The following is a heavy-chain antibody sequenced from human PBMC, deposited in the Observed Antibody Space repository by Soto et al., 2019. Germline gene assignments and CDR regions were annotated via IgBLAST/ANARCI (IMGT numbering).Heavy chain of an antibody. CDR2: ISGRGGST. V-gene: IGHV3-23*01. Sequence: GGSLRLSCAASGFTFSSYAMSWVRQAPGKGLEWVSAISGRGGSTYYADSVKGRFTISRDNSKDTLYLQMNSLRAEDTAVYYCAKGLWFGELPYYYGMDVWGQGTTVTVSS. CDR3: AKGLWFGELPYYYGMDV. CDR1: GFTFSSYA. J-gene: IGHJ6*02. D-gene: IGHD3-10*01.